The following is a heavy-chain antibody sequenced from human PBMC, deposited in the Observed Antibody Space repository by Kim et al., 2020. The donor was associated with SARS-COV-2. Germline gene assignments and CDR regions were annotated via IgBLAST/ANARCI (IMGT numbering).Heavy chain of an antibody. CDR2: IWYDGSNK. D-gene: IGHD3-16*01. CDR1: GFTFSSYG. CDR3: ARERGSRRDGYKRVYYYYGMDV. V-gene: IGHV3-33*01. J-gene: IGHJ6*02. Sequence: GGSLRLSCAASGFTFSSYGMHWVRQAPGKGLEWVAVIWYDGSNKYYADSVKGQFTISRDNSKNTLYLQMNSLRAEDTAVYYCARERGSRRDGYKRVYYYYGMDVWGQGTTVTVSS.